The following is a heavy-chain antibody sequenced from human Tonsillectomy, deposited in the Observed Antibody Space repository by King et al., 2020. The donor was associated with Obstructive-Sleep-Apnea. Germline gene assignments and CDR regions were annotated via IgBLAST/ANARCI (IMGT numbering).Heavy chain of an antibody. CDR3: ARGGSGSHFDY. CDR1: GYNFTSYG. J-gene: IGHJ4*02. Sequence: VQLVQSGAEVKKPGASVKVSCKASGYNFTSYGIRWVRQVPGQGPEWMGWISAYNGNPNYAQKLQGRVTMTSNTSTSTAHMELRRLRSDDTAVYYCARGGSGSHFDYWGQGTLVTVSS. V-gene: IGHV1-18*01. D-gene: IGHD3-10*01. CDR2: ISAYNGNP.